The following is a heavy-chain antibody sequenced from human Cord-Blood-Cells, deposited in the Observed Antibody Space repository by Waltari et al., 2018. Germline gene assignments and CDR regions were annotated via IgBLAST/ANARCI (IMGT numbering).Heavy chain of an antibody. V-gene: IGHV3-30*02. CDR3: ASADF. J-gene: IGHJ4*02. CDR2: IWYDGSNK. Sequence: QVQLVESGGGVVQPGGSLRLSCAASGFPFSSYGMHWVRQAPGKGLEWVAFIWYDGSNKYYADSVKGRFTISRDNSKNTLYLQMNSLRAEDTAVYYCASADFWGQGTLVTVSS. CDR1: GFPFSSYG. D-gene: IGHD6-19*01.